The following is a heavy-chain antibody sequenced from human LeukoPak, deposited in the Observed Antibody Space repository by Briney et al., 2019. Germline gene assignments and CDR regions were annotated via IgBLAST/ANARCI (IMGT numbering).Heavy chain of an antibody. Sequence: PSETLSLTCTVSGVSISSYYWNWIRQPAGKGLEWIGLMYTSGSTNYNPSLKSRVTVSVDTSKNQFSLNLTSVTAADAAVYYCARAHRDSAWAFDYWGQGTLVTVSS. CDR1: GVSISSYY. J-gene: IGHJ4*02. CDR3: ARAHRDSAWAFDY. D-gene: IGHD6-19*01. V-gene: IGHV4-4*07. CDR2: MYTSGST.